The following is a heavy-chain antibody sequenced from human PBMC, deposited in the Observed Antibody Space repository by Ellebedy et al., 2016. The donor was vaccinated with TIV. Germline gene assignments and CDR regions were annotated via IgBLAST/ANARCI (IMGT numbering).Heavy chain of an antibody. CDR3: ARGWLRSANFDS. D-gene: IGHD5-12*01. CDR1: GYTFTGYY. V-gene: IGHV1-18*04. CDR2: NSGYNGNT. J-gene: IGHJ4*02. Sequence: AASVKVSCKASGYTFTGYYMHWARQAPGQGLEWMGWNSGYNGNTEYSQKVQGRVTMTTDTSTSTVYMELRSLRSDDTAVYYCARGWLRSANFDSWGQGTLVTVSS.